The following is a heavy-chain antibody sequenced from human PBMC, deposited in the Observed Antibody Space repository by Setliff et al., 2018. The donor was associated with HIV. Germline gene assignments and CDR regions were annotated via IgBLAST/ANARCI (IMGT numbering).Heavy chain of an antibody. D-gene: IGHD3-10*01. CDR3: ARDMVRGVMDY. CDR1: GYSISSGFY. Sequence: SETLSLTCAVSGYSISSGFYWSWMRQPPGKGLEWIGSIYYSGSTNYNPSLKSRVTISVDTSKNQFSLKLNSVTAADTAVYYCARDMVRGVMDYWGQGTLVTVSS. J-gene: IGHJ4*02. CDR2: IYYSGST. V-gene: IGHV4-38-2*02.